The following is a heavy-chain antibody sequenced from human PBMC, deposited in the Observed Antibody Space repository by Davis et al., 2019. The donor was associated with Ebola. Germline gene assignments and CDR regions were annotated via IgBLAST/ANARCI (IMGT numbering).Heavy chain of an antibody. CDR2: IKSKADGGAI. V-gene: IGHV3-15*01. J-gene: IGHJ4*02. CDR1: RFPFTSAW. D-gene: IGHD2-8*01. CDR3: AEGGTNNFLGAN. Sequence: PGGSLRLSCVASRFPFTSAWMSWVRQAPGKGLEWVGRIKSKADGGAIDYTAPVKGRFTVSRDDSKNMFYLQMDSLRAEDTAVFYCAEGGTNNFLGANWGQGTLVTVSS.